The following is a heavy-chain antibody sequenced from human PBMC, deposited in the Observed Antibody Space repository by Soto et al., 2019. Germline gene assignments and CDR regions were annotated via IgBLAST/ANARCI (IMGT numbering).Heavy chain of an antibody. CDR2: IYYSGST. Sequence: SETLSLTCTVSGDSISCYYWSWHRQPPGTGLEWIGYIYYSGSTNYNPSLKSRVTISVDTSKNQFSLKLSSVTAADTAVYYCARVVEYYDSSGYWRAFDIWGQGTMVT. CDR3: ARVVEYYDSSGYWRAFDI. V-gene: IGHV4-59*01. CDR1: GDSISCYY. J-gene: IGHJ3*02. D-gene: IGHD3-22*01.